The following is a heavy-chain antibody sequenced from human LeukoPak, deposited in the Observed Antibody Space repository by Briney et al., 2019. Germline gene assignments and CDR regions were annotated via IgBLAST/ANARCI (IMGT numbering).Heavy chain of an antibody. J-gene: IGHJ5*02. D-gene: IGHD6-13*01. CDR2: INHSGST. Sequence: SETLSLTCAVYGGSFSGYYWSWIRQPPGKGLEWIGEINHSGSTNYNPSLKSRVTISVDTYKNQFSLKLSSVTAADTAVYYCARGRGIAAAGTDWFDPWGQGTLVTVSS. CDR1: GGSFSGYY. V-gene: IGHV4-34*01. CDR3: ARGRGIAAAGTDWFDP.